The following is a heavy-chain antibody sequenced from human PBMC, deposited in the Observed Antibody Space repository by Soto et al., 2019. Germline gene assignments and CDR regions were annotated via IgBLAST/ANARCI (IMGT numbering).Heavy chain of an antibody. CDR1: GYTFTSYG. V-gene: IGHV1-18*01. CDR3: ARVSRCYDLWSGSRAPTDAFDI. J-gene: IGHJ3*02. D-gene: IGHD3-3*01. Sequence: GASVKVSCKASGYTFTSYGISWVRRAPGQGLEWMGWISAYNGNTNYAQKLQGRVTMTTDTSTSTAYMELRSLRSDDTAVYYCARVSRCYDLWSGSRAPTDAFDIWGQGTMVTVSS. CDR2: ISAYNGNT.